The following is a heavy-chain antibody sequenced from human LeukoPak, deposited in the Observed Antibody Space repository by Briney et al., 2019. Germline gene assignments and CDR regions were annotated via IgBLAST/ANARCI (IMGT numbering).Heavy chain of an antibody. V-gene: IGHV4-4*07. J-gene: IGHJ3*02. CDR1: GGSISSCY. CDR2: SYTSGST. Sequence: SETLSLTCTVSGGSISSCYWSWIRQPAGKGLEWIGRSYTSGSTNYNPSLKSRVTMSVDTSKNQFSLKLSSVTAADTAVYYCARGVATTQFGGAFDIWGQGTMVTVSS. CDR3: ARGVATTQFGGAFDI. D-gene: IGHD5-12*01.